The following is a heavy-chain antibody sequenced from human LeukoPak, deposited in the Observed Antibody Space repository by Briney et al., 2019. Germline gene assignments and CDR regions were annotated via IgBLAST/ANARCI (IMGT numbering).Heavy chain of an antibody. J-gene: IGHJ5*02. CDR2: ITSSSMYI. Sequence: GGSLRLSCAASGFTFSNYNMNWVRQTPGKGLEWVSSITSSSMYIYYADSVKGRFTISRDNAKNSLSLQMNSLRAEDTAVYYCARAGAVVDNWFDPWGQGTLVTVSS. CDR1: GFTFSNYN. V-gene: IGHV3-21*01. CDR3: ARAGAVVDNWFDP. D-gene: IGHD2-15*01.